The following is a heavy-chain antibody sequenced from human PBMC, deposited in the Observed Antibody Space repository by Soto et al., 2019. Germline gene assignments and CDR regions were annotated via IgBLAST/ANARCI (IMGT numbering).Heavy chain of an antibody. J-gene: IGHJ4*02. CDR3: ARAYSYGYGLYFDY. V-gene: IGHV4-59*08. CDR2: IYYTGCS. D-gene: IGHD5-18*01. CDR1: GDSVTSHY. Sequence: SETLSLTCSFSGDSVTSHYLTWIRQSPEKGLEWIGYIYYTGCSNYNPSLKSRVTISVDTSKNQFSLKLSSVTAADTAVYYCARAYSYGYGLYFDYWGQGTLVTVSS.